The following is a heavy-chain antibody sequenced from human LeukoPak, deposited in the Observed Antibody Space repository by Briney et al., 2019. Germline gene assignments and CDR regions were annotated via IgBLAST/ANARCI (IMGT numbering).Heavy chain of an antibody. D-gene: IGHD2-15*01. CDR3: ARRDQGYCSGGSCYSLDY. CDR2: IYYSWST. V-gene: IGHV4-30-4*01. CDR1: GGSISSGDYY. Sequence: SETLSLTCTVSGGSISSGDYYWRWIRQPPGKGLEGIGYIYYSWSTYYNPSLKSRVTISVDTSKNQFSLKLSSVTAADTAVYYCARRDQGYCSGGSCYSLDYWGQGTLVTVSS. J-gene: IGHJ4*02.